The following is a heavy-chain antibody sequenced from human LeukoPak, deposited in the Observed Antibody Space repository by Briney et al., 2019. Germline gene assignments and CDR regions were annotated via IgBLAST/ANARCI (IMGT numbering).Heavy chain of an antibody. CDR1: GGSFSGYY. D-gene: IGHD3-22*01. CDR3: ARGAVIVVVSYFDY. V-gene: IGHV4-34*01. CDR2: INHSGST. J-gene: IGHJ4*02. Sequence: NPSETQSLTCAVYGGSFSGYYWSWIRQPPGKGLEWIGEINHSGSTNYNPSLKSRVTISVDTSKNQFSLKLSSVTAADTAVYYCARGAVIVVVSYFDYWGQGTLVTVSS.